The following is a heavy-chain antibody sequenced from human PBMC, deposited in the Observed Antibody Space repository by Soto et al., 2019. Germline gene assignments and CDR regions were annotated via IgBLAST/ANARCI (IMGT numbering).Heavy chain of an antibody. CDR1: GFTFSSYA. CDR2: ISGSGAST. V-gene: IGHV3-23*01. Sequence: GGSLRLSCAASGFTFSSYAMSWVRQAPGKGLEWLSAISGSGASTYYADSVKGRCTISRDNSKNTLYLQMNSLGAEDTAVYYCAKSAPTRIGGYYDSSGYYSSWGQGTLVTVSS. D-gene: IGHD3-22*01. J-gene: IGHJ4*02. CDR3: AKSAPTRIGGYYDSSGYYSS.